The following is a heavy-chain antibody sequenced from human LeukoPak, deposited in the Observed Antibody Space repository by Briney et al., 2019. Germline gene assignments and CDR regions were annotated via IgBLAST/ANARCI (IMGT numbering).Heavy chain of an antibody. CDR3: VRDRGGSGWYYFVY. CDR2: ISYNGSKT. V-gene: IGHV3-64*01. Sequence: GGSLRLSCAASGFTFSIYAMHWVRQAPGKGLVHVSAISYNGSKTYYANSVKDRFTISRDNAKNTVYLQMASLRRDDMAVYYCVRDRGGSGWYYFVYRLQATMVTVCS. CDR1: GFTFSIYA. D-gene: IGHD6-19*01. J-gene: IGHJ4*02.